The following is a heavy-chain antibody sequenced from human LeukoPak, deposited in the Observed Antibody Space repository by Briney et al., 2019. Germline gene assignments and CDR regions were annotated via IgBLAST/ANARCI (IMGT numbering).Heavy chain of an antibody. CDR1: GYTFTGYY. Sequence: ASVKVSCKASGYTFTGYYMHWVRQAPGQGLEWMGWINPNSGGTNYARKFQGRVTMTRDTSISTAYMELSRLRSDDTAVYYCARDLYCSSTSCYNWFDPWGQGTLVTVSS. V-gene: IGHV1-2*02. CDR3: ARDLYCSSTSCYNWFDP. CDR2: INPNSGGT. D-gene: IGHD2-2*01. J-gene: IGHJ5*02.